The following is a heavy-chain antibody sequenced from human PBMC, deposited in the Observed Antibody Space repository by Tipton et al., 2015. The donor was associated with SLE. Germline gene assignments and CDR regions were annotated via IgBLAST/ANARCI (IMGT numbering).Heavy chain of an antibody. CDR3: ARVVTVVATHYYDMDV. CDR2: IYHSGST. D-gene: IGHD2-15*01. J-gene: IGHJ6*02. CDR1: GYSISSGYY. V-gene: IGHV4-38-2*02. Sequence: TLSLTCTVSGYSISSGYYWGWIRQPPGKGLEWIGSIYHSGSTFYNPSLKSRVTMSVDTSKTQFSLKLSPLTAADTAVYYCARVVTVVATHYYDMDVWGQGTTVTVSS.